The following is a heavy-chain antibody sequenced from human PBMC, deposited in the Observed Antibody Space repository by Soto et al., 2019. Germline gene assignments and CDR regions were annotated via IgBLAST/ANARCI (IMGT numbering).Heavy chain of an antibody. CDR1: AFTFTNYA. CDR3: VKDMDPGTTTLRFGY. J-gene: IGHJ4*02. D-gene: IGHD1-7*01. CDR2: ISSGGTSA. Sequence: GGSLRLSCAASAFTFTNYAMHWVRQAPGKGLEWVSGISSGGTSAYYADSLKGRVTISRDNSKNALYLQMNSLRVEDTAFYYCVKDMDPGTTTLRFGYWGQGTLVTVSS. V-gene: IGHV3-23*01.